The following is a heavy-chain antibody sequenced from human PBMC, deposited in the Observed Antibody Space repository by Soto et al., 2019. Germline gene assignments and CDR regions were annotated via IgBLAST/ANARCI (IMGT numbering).Heavy chain of an antibody. D-gene: IGHD3-10*01. CDR3: ARLGYYSSAFDI. CDR1: GGSISSSSYY. J-gene: IGHJ3*02. V-gene: IGHV4-39*01. Sequence: SETLSLTCTVSGGSISSSSYYWGWIRQPPGKGLEWIGSIYYSGSTYYNPSLKSRVTISVDTSKNQFSLKLSSVTAADTAVYYCARLGYYSSAFDIWGQGTMVTVSS. CDR2: IYYSGST.